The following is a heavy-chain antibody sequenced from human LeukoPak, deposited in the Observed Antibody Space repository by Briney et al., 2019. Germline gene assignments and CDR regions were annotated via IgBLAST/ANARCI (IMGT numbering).Heavy chain of an antibody. CDR2: INPSGGST. CDR1: GYTFTSYY. D-gene: IGHD3-22*01. V-gene: IGHV1-46*01. Sequence: ASVKVSCKASGYTFTSYYMHWVRQAPGQGLEWMGIINPSGGSTSYAQKFQGRATMTRDMSTSTVYMELSSLRSEDTAVYYCARDIGYYDSSGYYSYWGQGTLVTVSS. J-gene: IGHJ4*02. CDR3: ARDIGYYDSSGYYSY.